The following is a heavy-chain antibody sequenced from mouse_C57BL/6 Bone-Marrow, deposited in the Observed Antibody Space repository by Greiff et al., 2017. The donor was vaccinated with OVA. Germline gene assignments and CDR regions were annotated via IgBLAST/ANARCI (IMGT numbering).Heavy chain of an antibody. CDR2: VFPGSGGS. D-gene: IGHD1-1*01. CDR3: ARDYSSSGGALDY. Sequence: QVQLQQPGAELVKPGASVKMSCRASGYTFTNNWITWVRQRPGQGLEWIGDVFPGSGGSNNNEKFKRRATLTVDTSSSTAYMQLSSLTSEDSAVYYCARDYSSSGGALDYWGQGTSVTVSS. V-gene: IGHV1-55*01. J-gene: IGHJ4*01. CDR1: GYTFTNNW.